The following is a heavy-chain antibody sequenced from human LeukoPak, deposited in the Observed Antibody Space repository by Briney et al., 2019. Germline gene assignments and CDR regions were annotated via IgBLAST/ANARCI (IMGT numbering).Heavy chain of an antibody. V-gene: IGHV4-59*01. Sequence: PSETLSLTCTVSGGSISSYYWSWIRQPPGRGLEWIGYIYYGGYTNYNPSLKSRVTISVDTSKNQFSLKLSSVTAADTAVYYCARTTTVRGTYYMDVWGKGTTVTISS. CDR2: IYYGGYT. CDR3: ARTTTVRGTYYMDV. J-gene: IGHJ6*03. CDR1: GGSISSYY. D-gene: IGHD3-10*01.